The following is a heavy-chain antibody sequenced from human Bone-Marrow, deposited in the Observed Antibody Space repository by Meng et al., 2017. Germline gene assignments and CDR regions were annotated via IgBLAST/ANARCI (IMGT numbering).Heavy chain of an antibody. CDR3: ARSLGATRSPPDY. CDR2: INWNGGST. Sequence: GESLKISCAASGFTFSSSAMSWVRQAPGKGLEWVSGINWNGGSTGYADSVKGRFTISRDNAKNSLYLQMNSLRAEDTALYYCARSLGATRSPPDYWGQGTLVTVSS. V-gene: IGHV3-20*04. CDR1: GFTFSSSA. J-gene: IGHJ4*02. D-gene: IGHD5-12*01.